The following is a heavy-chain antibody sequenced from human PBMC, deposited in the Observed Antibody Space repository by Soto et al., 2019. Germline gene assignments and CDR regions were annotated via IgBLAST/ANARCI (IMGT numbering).Heavy chain of an antibody. V-gene: IGHV4-30-4*01. D-gene: IGHD1-20*01. Sequence: SETLSLTCTVSGGSISSGDYYWSWIRQPPGKGLEWIGYIYYSGSTYYNPSLKSRVTISVDTSKNQFSLKLSSVTAADTAVYYCARFGITGSYYFDYWGQGTLVTVSS. CDR1: GGSISSGDYY. CDR2: IYYSGST. CDR3: ARFGITGSYYFDY. J-gene: IGHJ4*02.